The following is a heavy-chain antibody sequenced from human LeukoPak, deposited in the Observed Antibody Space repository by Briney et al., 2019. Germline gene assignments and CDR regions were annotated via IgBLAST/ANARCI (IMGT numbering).Heavy chain of an antibody. CDR3: AREATTIVVIVGFDN. V-gene: IGHV1-2*04. D-gene: IGHD3-22*01. Sequence: ASVKVSCKTSGYTFTGYYIHWIRQAPGQGLEWMGRIDPNSGGTDYAENFHGWVTMTRDTSVSTVYMGLSRLRSDDTAVYYCAREATTIVVIVGFDNWGQGTLVTVSS. CDR1: GYTFTGYY. CDR2: IDPNSGGT. J-gene: IGHJ4*02.